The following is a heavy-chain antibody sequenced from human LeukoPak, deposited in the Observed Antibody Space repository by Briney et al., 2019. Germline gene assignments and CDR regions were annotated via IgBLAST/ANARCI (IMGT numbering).Heavy chain of an antibody. CDR1: GGSISSYY. V-gene: IGHV4-59*01. J-gene: IGHJ6*03. D-gene: IGHD1-14*01. CDR2: IYYSGST. CDR3: ARGPETPYYYYYMDV. Sequence: SETLSLTCTVSGGSISSYYWSWIREPPGKGLEWIGYIYYSGSTNYNPFLKTRVTISVDTSKNQFSLKLSSVTAADTAVYYCARGPETPYYYYYMDVWGKGTTVTVSS.